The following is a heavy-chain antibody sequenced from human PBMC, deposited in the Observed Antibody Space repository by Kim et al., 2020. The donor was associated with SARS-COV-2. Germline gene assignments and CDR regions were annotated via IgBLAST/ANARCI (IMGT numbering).Heavy chain of an antibody. J-gene: IGHJ4*02. CDR1: GDSVSSNSYT. V-gene: IGHV6-1*01. CDR3: ARISHGDHGSGSY. D-gene: IGHD3-10*01. CDR2: TYYRSKWYN. Sequence: SQTLSLTCAISGDSVSSNSYTWNWIRQSPSRGLEWLGRTYYRSKWYNDYALTVKSRITINPDTSKNQLSLQLNSVTPEDTAVYYCARISHGDHGSGSYWGQGTLVTVSS.